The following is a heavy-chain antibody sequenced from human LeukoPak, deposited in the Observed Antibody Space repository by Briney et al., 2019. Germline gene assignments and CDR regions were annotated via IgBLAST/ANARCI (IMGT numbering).Heavy chain of an antibody. D-gene: IGHD3-3*01. Sequence: SETLSLTCTVSGGSISSSSYYWGWICQPPGKGLEWIGSIYYSGSTYYNPSLKSRVTISVGTSKNQFSLKLSSVTAADTAVYYCAAGQRRITIFGVVISSQPRRINWFDPWGQGTLVTVSS. CDR3: AAGQRRITIFGVVISSQPRRINWFDP. V-gene: IGHV4-39*07. CDR2: IYYSGST. J-gene: IGHJ5*02. CDR1: GGSISSSSYY.